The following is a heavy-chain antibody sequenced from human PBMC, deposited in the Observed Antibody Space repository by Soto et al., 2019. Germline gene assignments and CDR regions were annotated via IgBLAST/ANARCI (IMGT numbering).Heavy chain of an antibody. CDR3: YTVVVPAAHWTPLDV. Sequence: ASVKVSCKASGYTFTSYGISWVRQAPGQGLEWMGWISAYNGNTNYAQKLQGRVTMTTDTSTSTAYMELRSLRSDDTAVYYCYTVVVPAAHWTPLDVWGKGTTVTVSS. V-gene: IGHV1-18*01. CDR2: ISAYNGNT. D-gene: IGHD2-2*01. CDR1: GYTFTSYG. J-gene: IGHJ6*04.